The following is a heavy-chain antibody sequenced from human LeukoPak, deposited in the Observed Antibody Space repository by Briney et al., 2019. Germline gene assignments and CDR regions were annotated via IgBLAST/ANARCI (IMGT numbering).Heavy chain of an antibody. CDR3: ARVRSVVIPLLDY. V-gene: IGHV3-48*01. J-gene: IGHJ4*02. CDR2: ISSSSSTI. CDR1: GFTFSSYS. D-gene: IGHD3-22*01. Sequence: GGSLRLSCAASGFTFSSYSMNWVRQAPGKGLEWVSYISSSSSTIYYADSVKGRFTISRDNAKNSLYLQMNSLRAEDTAVYYCARVRSVVIPLLDYWGQGTLVTVSS.